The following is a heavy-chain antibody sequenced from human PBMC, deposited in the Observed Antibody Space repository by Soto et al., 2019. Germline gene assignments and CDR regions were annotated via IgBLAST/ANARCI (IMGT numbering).Heavy chain of an antibody. CDR2: FNPSGGST. V-gene: IGHV1-46*01. Sequence: GASVKVSCKASGYTFTSYYMHWVRQAPGQGLEWMGIFNPSGGSTSYAQKFQGRVTMTRDTSTSTVYMELSSLRAEDMAVYYCARGSSSWYGCMDVWGQGTTVTVSS. CDR1: GYTFTSYY. CDR3: ARGSSSWYGCMDV. J-gene: IGHJ6*02. D-gene: IGHD6-13*01.